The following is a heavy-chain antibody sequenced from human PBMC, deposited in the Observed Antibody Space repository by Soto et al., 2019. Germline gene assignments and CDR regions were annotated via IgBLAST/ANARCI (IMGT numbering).Heavy chain of an antibody. Sequence: EVQLVESGGGLVQPGGSLRLSCAASGFTFSSYWMHWVRQAPGKGLVWVSRINSDGSSKSYADSVKGRFTISRDNAKNTMYLPMNGLRAEYTAVYYCVRTSLVVAAATRQDYWGQGTMVTVSS. J-gene: IGHJ4*02. CDR2: INSDGSSK. V-gene: IGHV3-74*01. CDR3: VRTSLVVAAATRQDY. D-gene: IGHD2-15*01. CDR1: GFTFSSYW.